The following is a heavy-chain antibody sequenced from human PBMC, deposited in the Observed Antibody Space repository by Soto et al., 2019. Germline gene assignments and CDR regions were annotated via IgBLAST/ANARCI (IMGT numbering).Heavy chain of an antibody. V-gene: IGHV3-23*01. CDR1: GFTFSSYA. CDR2: ISGSGGST. CDR3: AKDHYGSGTPDLMDV. Sequence: PGGSLRLSCAASGFTFSSYAMSWVRQAPGKGLEWVSAISGSGGSTYYADSVKGRFTISRDNSKNTLYLQMNSLRAEDTAVYYCAKDHYGSGTPDLMDVWGQGTTVTVSS. J-gene: IGHJ6*02. D-gene: IGHD3-10*01.